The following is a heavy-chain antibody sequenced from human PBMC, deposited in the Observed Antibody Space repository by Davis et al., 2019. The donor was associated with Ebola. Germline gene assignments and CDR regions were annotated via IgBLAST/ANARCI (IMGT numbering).Heavy chain of an antibody. V-gene: IGHV1-69*06. Sequence: SVKVSCKASGYTFTSYGISWVRQAPGQGLEWMGGIIPIFGTANYAQKFQGRVTITADKSTSTVYMELSSLRSEDTAVYYCARGAVAAPYGMDVWGQGTTVTVSS. CDR3: ARGAVAAPYGMDV. D-gene: IGHD6-19*01. CDR2: IIPIFGTA. CDR1: GYTFTSYG. J-gene: IGHJ6*02.